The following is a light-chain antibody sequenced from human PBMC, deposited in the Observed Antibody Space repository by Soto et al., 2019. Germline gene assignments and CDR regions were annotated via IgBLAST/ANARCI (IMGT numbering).Light chain of an antibody. Sequence: EIVMTQSPATLSVSPGERATLSCRASQSVSSNLAWYQQKPGQAPRLLIYGASTRATGIPARFSGSGSETDFTLTISSLXXXXFAVYYCQQYNNWPPLLTFGGGTXV. CDR2: GAS. V-gene: IGKV3-15*01. CDR3: QQYNNWPPLLT. CDR1: QSVSSN. J-gene: IGKJ4*01.